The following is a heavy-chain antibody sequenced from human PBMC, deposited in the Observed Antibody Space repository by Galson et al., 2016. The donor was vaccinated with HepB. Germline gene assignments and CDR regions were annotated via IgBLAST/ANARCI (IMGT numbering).Heavy chain of an antibody. CDR2: ISANNRHT. D-gene: IGHD3-16*01. CDR3: AIDGGLAYRDPFDY. J-gene: IGHJ4*02. CDR1: GYTFSSYG. V-gene: IGHV1-18*01. Sequence: SVKVSCKASGYTFSSYGITWVRQAPGQGLEWMGWISANNRHTNHEQHFQGRLTLTSDTSTSTGYMELGSLTSDDTAVYFCAIDGGLAYRDPFDYWGQGTLVIVSS.